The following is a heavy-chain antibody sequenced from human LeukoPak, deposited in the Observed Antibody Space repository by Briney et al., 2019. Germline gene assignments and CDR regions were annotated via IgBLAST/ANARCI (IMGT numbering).Heavy chain of an antibody. CDR2: INPNSGGT. CDR3: ARVPGYCSGGSCYSGNY. V-gene: IGHV1-2*02. D-gene: IGHD2-15*01. CDR1: GYTFTGYY. Sequence: ASVKVSCKASGYTFTGYYMHWVRQAPGQGLEWMGWINPNSGGTNYAQKFQGRVTMTRDTSISTAYMELSRLRSDDTAVYYCARVPGYCSGGSCYSGNYWGQGTLVTVSS. J-gene: IGHJ4*02.